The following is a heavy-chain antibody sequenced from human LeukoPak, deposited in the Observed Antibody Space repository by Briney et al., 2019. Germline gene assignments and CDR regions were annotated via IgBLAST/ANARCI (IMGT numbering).Heavy chain of an antibody. CDR3: ARGQVSTGTLDY. Sequence: GASVKVSCKASGYIFTDYFMYWVRQAPGQGLEWVGVINPSGVSTINAQKFQGRVSMTRDTSTSTVYMELSSLRFDDTAVFYCARGQVSTGTLDYWGQGTLVTVSS. V-gene: IGHV1-46*01. D-gene: IGHD3-9*01. J-gene: IGHJ4*02. CDR2: INPSGVST. CDR1: GYIFTDYF.